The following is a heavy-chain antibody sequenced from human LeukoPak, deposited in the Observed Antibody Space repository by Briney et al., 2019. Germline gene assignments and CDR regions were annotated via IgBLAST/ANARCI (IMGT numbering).Heavy chain of an antibody. Sequence: GGSLRLSCAASGFTFSSYSMDWVRQAPGKGLEWVSSISSSSSYIYYADSVKGRFTISRDNAKNSLYLQMNSLRAEDTAVYYCARDPYSGLFDYWGQGTLVTVSS. CDR2: ISSSSSYI. CDR3: ARDPYSGLFDY. D-gene: IGHD4-11*01. V-gene: IGHV3-21*01. CDR1: GFTFSSYS. J-gene: IGHJ4*02.